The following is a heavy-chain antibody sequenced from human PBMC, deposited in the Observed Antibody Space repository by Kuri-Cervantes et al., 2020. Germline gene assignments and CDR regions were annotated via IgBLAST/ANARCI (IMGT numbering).Heavy chain of an antibody. CDR3: ARVADYYGSGSQHYYYYYGMDV. V-gene: IGHV3-30*03. Sequence: GESLKLSCAASGFTFSSYGMHWVRQAPGKGLEWVAVISYDGSNKYYADSVKGRFTISRGNSKNTLYLQMNSLRAEDTAVYYCARVADYYGSGSQHYYYYYGMDVWGQGTTVTVSS. D-gene: IGHD3-10*01. J-gene: IGHJ6*02. CDR2: ISYDGSNK. CDR1: GFTFSSYG.